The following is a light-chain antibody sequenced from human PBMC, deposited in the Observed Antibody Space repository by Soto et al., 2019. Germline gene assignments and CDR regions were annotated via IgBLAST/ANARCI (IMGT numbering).Light chain of an antibody. Sequence: QSVLTQPPSASGTPGQRVTISCSGSSSNIGSNTVTWYQHLPGSAPKLLIYSTNQRPSGVSDRFSGSKSGTSATLTITGLQTGDEADYYCATWDSALSAGVFGGGTKLTVL. CDR2: STN. CDR3: ATWDSALSAGV. V-gene: IGLV1-44*01. J-gene: IGLJ3*02. CDR1: SSNIGSNT.